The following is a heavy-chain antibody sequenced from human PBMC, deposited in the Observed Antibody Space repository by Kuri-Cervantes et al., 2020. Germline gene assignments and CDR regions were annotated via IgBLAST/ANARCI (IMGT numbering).Heavy chain of an antibody. Sequence: GSLRLSCAASGFTFSSHAMSWVRQAPGKGLEWIGSIYYSGSTYYNPSLKSRVTISVDTSKNQFSLKLSSVTAADTAVYYCARGPNMLWGYMDVWGKGTTVTVSS. D-gene: IGHD2-8*01. CDR3: ARGPNMLWGYMDV. J-gene: IGHJ6*03. CDR1: GFTFSSHAM. CDR2: IYYSGST. V-gene: IGHV4-39*07.